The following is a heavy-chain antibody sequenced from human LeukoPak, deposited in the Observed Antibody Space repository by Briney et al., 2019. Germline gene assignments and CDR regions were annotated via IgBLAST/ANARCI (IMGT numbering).Heavy chain of an antibody. CDR3: ARVTGAWYEGDDAFDI. CDR2: MNPNSGNT. CDR1: GYTFTSYD. D-gene: IGHD6-13*01. J-gene: IGHJ3*02. V-gene: IGHV1-8*03. Sequence: ASVKVSCKASGYTFTSYDINWVRQATGQGFEWMGWMNPNSGNTGYAQKFQGRVTITRNTSISTAYMELSSLRSEDTAVYYCARVTGAWYEGDDAFDIWGQGTMVTVSS.